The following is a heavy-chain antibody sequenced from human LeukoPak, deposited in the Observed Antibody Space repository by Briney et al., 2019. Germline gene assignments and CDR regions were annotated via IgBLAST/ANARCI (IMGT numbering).Heavy chain of an antibody. D-gene: IGHD2-15*01. Sequence: LGGSLRLSCAASGFTFSSYSMNWVRQAPGKGLEWVSSISSSSSSYIYYADSVKGRFTISRDNAKNSLYLQMNSLRAEDTAVYYCARDREMVAATSYYYYYYGMDVWGKGTTVTVSS. V-gene: IGHV3-21*01. CDR1: GFTFSSYS. CDR2: ISSSSSSYI. CDR3: ARDREMVAATSYYYYYYGMDV. J-gene: IGHJ6*04.